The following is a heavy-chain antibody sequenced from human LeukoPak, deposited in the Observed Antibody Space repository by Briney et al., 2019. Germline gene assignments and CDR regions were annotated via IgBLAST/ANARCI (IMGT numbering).Heavy chain of an antibody. CDR2: IGTDGDT. V-gene: IGHV3-13*01. CDR3: ARIGVDAFDI. J-gene: IGHJ3*02. CDR1: GFTFSSYS. Sequence: GGSLRLSCAASGFTFSSYSMNWVRQAPGKGLEWVSAIGTDGDTFYPGSVKGRFTISRDNAENSLYLQMNSLRAEDTAVYYCARIGVDAFDIWGQGTMVTVSS.